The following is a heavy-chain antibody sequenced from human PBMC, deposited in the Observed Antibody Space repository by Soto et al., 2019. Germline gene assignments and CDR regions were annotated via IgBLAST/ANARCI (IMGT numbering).Heavy chain of an antibody. CDR2: IYPGDSDI. D-gene: IGHD2-15*01. V-gene: IGHV5-51*01. J-gene: IGHJ3*01. CDR3: AVARVGGFDF. Sequence: PEDSLKISCKGYGYRFTNYLIGWVRQMAGKGLEWMGIIYPGDSDIRYSPSFQGQVTISADETISSAYLLWSSLKASDTAMYYCAVARVGGFDFWGQGTMVTVSS. CDR1: GYRFTNYL.